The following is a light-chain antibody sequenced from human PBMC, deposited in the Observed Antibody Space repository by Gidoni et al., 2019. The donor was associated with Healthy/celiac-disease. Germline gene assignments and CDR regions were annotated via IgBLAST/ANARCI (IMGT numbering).Light chain of an antibody. J-gene: IGKJ4*01. CDR2: DAS. V-gene: IGKV3-11*01. CDR1: QSVSSY. CDR3: QQRSNWPPFPT. Sequence: EIVLTQSPATLSLSPGERATLSCRASQSVSSYLAWYQQKPGQAPRLLIYDASNRATGIPARFSGSGSRTDFTLTISSLEPEDFAVYYCQQRSNWPPFPTFXGXTKVEIK.